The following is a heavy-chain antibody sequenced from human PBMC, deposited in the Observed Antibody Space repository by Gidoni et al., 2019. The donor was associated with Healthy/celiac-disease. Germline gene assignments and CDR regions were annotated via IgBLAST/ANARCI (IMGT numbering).Heavy chain of an antibody. CDR1: GGSISSYY. CDR3: ARGIAAARFDY. D-gene: IGHD6-13*01. Sequence: QVQLQDSGPGLVKPSETLSLTCTVSGGSISSYYWSWIRQPPGKGLEWIGYIYYSGSTNYNPSLKSRVTISVDTSKNQFSLKLSSVTAADTAVFYCARGIAAARFDYWGQGTLVTVSS. J-gene: IGHJ4*02. V-gene: IGHV4-59*01. CDR2: IYYSGST.